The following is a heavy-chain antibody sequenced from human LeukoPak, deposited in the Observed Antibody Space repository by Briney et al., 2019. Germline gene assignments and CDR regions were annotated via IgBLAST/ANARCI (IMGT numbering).Heavy chain of an antibody. CDR1: GGSFSGYY. V-gene: IGHV4-34*01. Sequence: TSETLYLTCAVYGGSFSGYYWSWIRQPPGKGLEWIGEINHSGSTNYNPSLKSRVTISVDTSKNQFSLKLSSVTAADTAVYYCARGRDYVWGSYRPHQNFDYWGQGTLVTVSS. CDR2: INHSGST. J-gene: IGHJ4*02. D-gene: IGHD3-16*02. CDR3: ARGRDYVWGSYRPHQNFDY.